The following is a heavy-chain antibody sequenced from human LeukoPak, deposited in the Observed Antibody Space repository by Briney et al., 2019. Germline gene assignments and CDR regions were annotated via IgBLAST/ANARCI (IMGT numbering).Heavy chain of an antibody. V-gene: IGHV3-21*01. D-gene: IGHD3-10*01. CDR3: ARTKATLWFGES. J-gene: IGHJ5*02. Sequence: GGSLRLSCAASGFTFSSYGMHWVRQAPGKGLEWVASIRGSSSYIYYADSVKGRFTISRDNAKNSLFLQMNNLSAEDTAVYYCARTKATLWFGESWGQGTLVTVSS. CDR2: IRGSSSYI. CDR1: GFTFSSYG.